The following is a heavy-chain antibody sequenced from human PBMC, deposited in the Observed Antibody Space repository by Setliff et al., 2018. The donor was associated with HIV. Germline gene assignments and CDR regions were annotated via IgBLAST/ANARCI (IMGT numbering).Heavy chain of an antibody. Sequence: SVKVSCKASGGTFSSYAISWVRQAPGQGLEWMGGIIPILGIANYAQKFQGRVTITADESTSTAYMELSSLRSEDTAVYYCARDPHRYFRGTVSTSWFDPWGQGTLVTVSS. V-gene: IGHV1-69*10. CDR3: ARDPHRYFRGTVSTSWFDP. D-gene: IGHD4-4*01. CDR2: IIPILGIA. CDR1: GGTFSSYA. J-gene: IGHJ5*02.